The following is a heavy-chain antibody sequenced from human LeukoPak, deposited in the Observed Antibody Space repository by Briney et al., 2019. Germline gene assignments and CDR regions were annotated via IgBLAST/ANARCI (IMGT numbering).Heavy chain of an antibody. CDR1: GYTLTELS. J-gene: IGHJ4*02. V-gene: IGHV1-24*01. Sequence: ASVKVSCKVSGYTLTELSMHWVRQAPGKGREWMGGFDPEDGETIYAQQFQGRVTMTEDTSTDTAYMELGSLRSEDTAVYYCAAPDAAYCGGDCYSSFGYWGQGTLVTVSS. CDR3: AAPDAAYCGGDCYSSFGY. D-gene: IGHD2-21*02. CDR2: FDPEDGET.